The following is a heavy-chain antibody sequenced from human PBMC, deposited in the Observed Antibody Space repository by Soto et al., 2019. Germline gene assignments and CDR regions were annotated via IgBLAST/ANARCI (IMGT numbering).Heavy chain of an antibody. D-gene: IGHD2-21*02. V-gene: IGHV4-31*03. J-gene: IGHJ5*02. CDR3: ARAPIVVVTADNWFDP. CDR1: GGSISSGGYY. CDR2: IYYSGST. Sequence: SETLSLTCTVSGGSISSGGYYWSWIRQHPGKGLEWIGYIYYSGSTYYNPSLKSRVTISVDTSKNQFSLKLSSVTAADTAVYYCARAPIVVVTADNWFDPWGQGTLVTVSS.